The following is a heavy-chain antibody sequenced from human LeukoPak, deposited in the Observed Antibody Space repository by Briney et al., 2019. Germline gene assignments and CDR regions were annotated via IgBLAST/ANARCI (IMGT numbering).Heavy chain of an antibody. CDR3: ARPRAKAGTVHDLDAFDI. V-gene: IGHV4-59*08. CDR2: IYYSGST. D-gene: IGHD6-13*01. J-gene: IGHJ3*02. CDR1: GASISSYY. Sequence: SETLSLTCTVSGASISSYYWSWIRQPPGKGLEWIGYIYYSGSTKYNPSLKSRVTISLDTSKNQFYLKLGSVTAGDSAVYYCARPRAKAGTVHDLDAFDIWGQGTVVTVSS.